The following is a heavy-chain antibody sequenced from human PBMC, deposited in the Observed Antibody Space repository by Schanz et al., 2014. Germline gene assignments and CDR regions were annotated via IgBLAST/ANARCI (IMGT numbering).Heavy chain of an antibody. CDR2: INPSGGST. D-gene: IGHD1-1*01. Sequence: QVQLVQSGAEVKKPGASVKVSCKASGYTFTSYYMHWVRQAPGQGLEWMGIINPSGGSTSYAQKFQGRVTMTKDTSTSTVYMDVSGLRSEDTAVYYCAKVDRTRYYAMDVWGQGTTXTVSS. J-gene: IGHJ6*02. CDR3: AKVDRTRYYAMDV. CDR1: GYTFTSYY. V-gene: IGHV1-46*01.